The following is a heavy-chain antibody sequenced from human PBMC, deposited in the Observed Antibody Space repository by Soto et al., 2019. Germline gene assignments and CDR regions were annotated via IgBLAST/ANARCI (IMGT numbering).Heavy chain of an antibody. D-gene: IGHD6-19*01. Sequence: PGGSLRLSCAASGFTFSSYAMHWVRQAPGKGLEWVAVISYDGSNKYYADSVKGRFTISRDNSKSTLYLQMNSLRAEDTAVYYCARDRLMWAIAVEAVPAYYYYGMDVWGQGTTVTVSS. V-gene: IGHV3-30-3*01. CDR1: GFTFSSYA. CDR3: ARDRLMWAIAVEAVPAYYYYGMDV. J-gene: IGHJ6*02. CDR2: ISYDGSNK.